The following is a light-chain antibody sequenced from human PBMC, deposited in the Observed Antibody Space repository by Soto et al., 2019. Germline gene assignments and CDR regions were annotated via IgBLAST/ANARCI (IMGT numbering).Light chain of an antibody. V-gene: IGKV3-15*01. Sequence: EVLLAQSPGTLSLSPGERATLSCRASQSVSSNLAWYQQTPGQAPRLLIYGASTRDTGIPARFSGIGSGTEFTLTISSLQSEDFTVYYCQQYNNWPRTFGQGTKVDIK. CDR1: QSVSSN. CDR3: QQYNNWPRT. CDR2: GAS. J-gene: IGKJ1*01.